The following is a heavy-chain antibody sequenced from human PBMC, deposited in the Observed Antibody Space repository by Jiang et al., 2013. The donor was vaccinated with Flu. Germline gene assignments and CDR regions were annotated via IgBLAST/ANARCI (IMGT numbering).Heavy chain of an antibody. CDR3: ARGGYIAGWSFDL. Sequence: WIRQPHGRDWSGLGISIIWEHQSXPSLKSRVTISVDTSKNQXSLKLSSVTAADTAVYYCARGGYIAGWSFDLWGRGTLVTVSS. D-gene: IGHD6-13*01. V-gene: IGHV4-59*01. CDR2: SIIWEH. J-gene: IGHJ2*01.